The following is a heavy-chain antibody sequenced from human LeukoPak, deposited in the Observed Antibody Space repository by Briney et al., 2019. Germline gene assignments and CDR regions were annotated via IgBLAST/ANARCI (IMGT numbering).Heavy chain of an antibody. CDR1: GFTFSSYA. CDR2: ISGSGGST. Sequence: GGSLRLSCAASGFTFSSYAMSWVRQAPGKGLEWVSAISGSGGSTYYADSVKGRFTISRDNSKNTLYLQMNSLRAEDTAVYYCAKDRPVSSGYTRGYFDYWGQGTLVTVSS. CDR3: AKDRPVSSGYTRGYFDY. J-gene: IGHJ4*02. D-gene: IGHD3-22*01. V-gene: IGHV3-23*01.